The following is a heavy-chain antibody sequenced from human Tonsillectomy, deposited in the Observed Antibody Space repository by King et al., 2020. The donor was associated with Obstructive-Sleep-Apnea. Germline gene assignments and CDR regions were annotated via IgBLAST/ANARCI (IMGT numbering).Heavy chain of an antibody. CDR3: ASRDWDSDGAWIY. CDR1: GYSFSNYW. Sequence: QLVQSGAEVKKPGESLKISCKGSGYSFSNYWIGWVRQMPGKGLEWMGLIYPGDSDTRYSPSFQGQVTISADKSVSTAYLQWSSLKASDTVMYYCASRDWDSDGAWIYWGQGTLVTVSS. CDR2: IYPGDSDT. D-gene: IGHD1/OR15-1a*01. J-gene: IGHJ4*02. V-gene: IGHV5-51*01.